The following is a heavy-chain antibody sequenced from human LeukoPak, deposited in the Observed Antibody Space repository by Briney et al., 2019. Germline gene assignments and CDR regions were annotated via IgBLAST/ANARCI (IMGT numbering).Heavy chain of an antibody. J-gene: IGHJ4*02. V-gene: IGHV3-23*01. CDR2: IRGSGDSS. Sequence: GGSLRLSCAASGFTFSSYGMSWVRQSPGKDLEWVSFIRGSGDSSYYADSMKGRFTISRDNSKNTLSLQMNSLRADDTAIYYCAKDNDYYGWGSYYAYWGQGTLVTVSS. CDR3: AKDNDYYGWGSYYAY. D-gene: IGHD3-10*01. CDR1: GFTFSSYG.